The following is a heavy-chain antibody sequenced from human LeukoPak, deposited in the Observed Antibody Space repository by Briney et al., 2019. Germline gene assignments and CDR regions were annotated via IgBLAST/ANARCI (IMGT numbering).Heavy chain of an antibody. CDR1: GFTFSMYW. CDR3: TRDRQGPRLYEMDI. CDR2: IKVDGSEI. V-gene: IGHV3-7*01. Sequence: GGSLRLSCAASGFTFSMYWMSWVRQASGKGPEWVANIKVDGSEIYYVDSVKGRFTLSRDNAKNSLYLQMNSLRAEDTAVYYCTRDRQGPRLYEMDIWGQGTTVTVSS. J-gene: IGHJ6*02. D-gene: IGHD2-8*01.